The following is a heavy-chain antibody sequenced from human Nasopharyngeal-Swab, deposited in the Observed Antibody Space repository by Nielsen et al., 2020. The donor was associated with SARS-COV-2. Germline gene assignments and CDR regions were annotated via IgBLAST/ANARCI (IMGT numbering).Heavy chain of an antibody. D-gene: IGHD3-22*01. CDR3: ARDYYDSSGSPNRGYMDV. Sequence: VRQMPGKGLEWIGYIYYSGSSYDNPSLKSRVTISVDTSKNQFSLKLSSVTAAATAVYYCARDYYDSSGSPNRGYMDVWGKGTTVTVSS. V-gene: IGHV4-31*02. J-gene: IGHJ6*03. CDR2: IYYSGSS.